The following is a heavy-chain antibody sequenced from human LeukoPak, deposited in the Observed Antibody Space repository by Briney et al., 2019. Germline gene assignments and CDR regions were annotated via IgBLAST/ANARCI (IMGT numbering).Heavy chain of an antibody. CDR3: ARGLDYGGNTLVLSASDM. CDR2: ISVYNGNT. J-gene: IGHJ3*02. V-gene: IGHV1-18*01. CDR1: GSTFTNYG. D-gene: IGHD4-23*01. Sequence: ASVKVFCKASGSTFTNYGISWVRQAPGQGLEWMVWISVYNGNTKYAQNLQGRATMTTDTSTSTAYMELRSLRSDDTAVYYCARGLDYGGNTLVLSASDMWGQGTMVTVSS.